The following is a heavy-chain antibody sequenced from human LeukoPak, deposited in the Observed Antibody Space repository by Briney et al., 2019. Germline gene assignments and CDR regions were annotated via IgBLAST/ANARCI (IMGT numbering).Heavy chain of an antibody. CDR1: GFTFSSYA. CDR2: ISGSGDST. Sequence: GGSLRPSCAGSGFTFSSYAMSWVRQAPGKGLEWVSAISGSGDSTYHADSVKGRFTISRDNSKNTLYLQMNSLRAEDTAVYYCAKDQAVHLFDIWGHGTMVTVSS. J-gene: IGHJ3*02. CDR3: AKDQAVHLFDI. D-gene: IGHD2-21*01. V-gene: IGHV3-23*01.